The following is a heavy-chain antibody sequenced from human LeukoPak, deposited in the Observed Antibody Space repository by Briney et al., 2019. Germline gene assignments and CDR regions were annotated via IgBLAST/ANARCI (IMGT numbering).Heavy chain of an antibody. CDR1: GGTFSSYA. Sequence: ASVKVSCKASGGTFSSYAISWVRQAPGQGLEWMGGIIPIFGTANYAQKFQGRVTITTDESTGTAYMELSSLRSEDTAVYYCASLSSVTTGYSYDYWGQGTLVTVSS. J-gene: IGHJ4*02. CDR2: IIPIFGTA. D-gene: IGHD4-17*01. V-gene: IGHV1-69*05. CDR3: ASLSSVTTGYSYDY.